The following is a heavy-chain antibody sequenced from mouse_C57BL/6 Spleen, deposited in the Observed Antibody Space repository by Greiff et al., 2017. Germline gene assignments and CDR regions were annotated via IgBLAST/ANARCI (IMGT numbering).Heavy chain of an antibody. Sequence: QVQLQQSGPELVKPGASVKISCKASGYSFTSYYIPWVKQRPGQGLEWIGWISHGSGNTKYNEKFKGKATLTADTSYSTAYMQLSSLTSEEYAVYCCARSIPPYAMDYRGQGTSVTVYS. D-gene: IGHD5-1-1*01. CDR1: GYSFTSYY. V-gene: IGHV1-66*01. CDR3: ARSIPPYAMDY. J-gene: IGHJ4*01. CDR2: ISHGSGNT.